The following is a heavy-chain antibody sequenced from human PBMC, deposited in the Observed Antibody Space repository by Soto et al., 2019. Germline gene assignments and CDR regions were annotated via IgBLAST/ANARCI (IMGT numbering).Heavy chain of an antibody. Sequence: QVQLVQSGAEVKKPGASVKVSCKASGYTFIGHYLHWVRKAPGQGLVRLGWTNPSSGATNFAQKFQGRVTMTRDTSISTAYLELSRLRSDDTAVYYCAREAGTTGNYYYGMDVWGQGTTVTVSS. V-gene: IGHV1-2*02. CDR1: GYTFIGHY. CDR2: TNPSSGAT. J-gene: IGHJ6*02. D-gene: IGHD1-7*01. CDR3: AREAGTTGNYYYGMDV.